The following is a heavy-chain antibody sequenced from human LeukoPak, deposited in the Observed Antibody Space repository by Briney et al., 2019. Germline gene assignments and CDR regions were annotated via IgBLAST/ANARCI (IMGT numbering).Heavy chain of an antibody. CDR3: ARVGYSSSRNWFDP. Sequence: GGSLRLSCAASGFTVSSNYMHWVRQAPGKGLEWVSVIDSGGSTYYADPVKGRFTTIRDNSKNTLYLQMNSRRAEDTAVYYCARVGYSSSRNWFDPWGQGTLVTVSS. D-gene: IGHD6-13*01. CDR1: GFTVSSNY. CDR2: IDSGGST. V-gene: IGHV3-66*02. J-gene: IGHJ5*02.